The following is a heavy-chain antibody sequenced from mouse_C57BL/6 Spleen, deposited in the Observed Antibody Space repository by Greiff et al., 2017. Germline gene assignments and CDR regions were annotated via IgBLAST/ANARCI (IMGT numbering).Heavy chain of an antibody. CDR2: INPNNGGT. V-gene: IGHV1-26*01. J-gene: IGHJ2*01. D-gene: IGHD2-3*01. Sequence: EVQLQQSGPELVKPGASVKISCKASGYTFTDYYMNWVKQSHGKSLEWIGDINPNNGGTSYNQKFKGKDTMTVDKSSSTAYMELRSLTSEDSAVYYCARRGYDGYYIYFDYWGQGTTLTVSS. CDR3: ARRGYDGYYIYFDY. CDR1: GYTFTDYY.